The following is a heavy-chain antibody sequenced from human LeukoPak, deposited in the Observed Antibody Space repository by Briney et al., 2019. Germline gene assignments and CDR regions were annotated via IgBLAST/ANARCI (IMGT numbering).Heavy chain of an antibody. CDR1: GGSISSGGYY. Sequence: SETLSLTCTVSGGSISSGGYYWSWIRQPPGKGLEWIGYIYHSGSTYYNPSLKSRVTISVDRSKNQFSLKLSSVTAADTAVYYCAREYELENYFDYWGQGTLVTVSS. CDR2: IYHSGST. J-gene: IGHJ4*02. V-gene: IGHV4-30-2*01. D-gene: IGHD6-13*01. CDR3: AREYELENYFDY.